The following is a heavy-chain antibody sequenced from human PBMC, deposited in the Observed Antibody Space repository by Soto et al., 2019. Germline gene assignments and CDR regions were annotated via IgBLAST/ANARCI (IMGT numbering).Heavy chain of an antibody. Sequence: ASVKVSCKASGYTFTGYYMHWVRQAPGQGLEWMGWINPNSGGTNYAQRFQGWVTMTRDTSISTAYMELSRLRSDDTAVYYCARGPLYYYGSGSYFFDPYGMDVWGQGTTVIVSS. CDR1: GYTFTGYY. D-gene: IGHD3-10*01. V-gene: IGHV1-2*04. CDR2: INPNSGGT. J-gene: IGHJ6*02. CDR3: ARGPLYYYGSGSYFFDPYGMDV.